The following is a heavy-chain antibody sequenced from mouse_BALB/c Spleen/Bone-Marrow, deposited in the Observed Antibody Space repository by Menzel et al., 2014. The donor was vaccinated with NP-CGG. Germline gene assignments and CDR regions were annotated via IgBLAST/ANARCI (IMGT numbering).Heavy chain of an antibody. V-gene: IGHV1-9*01. CDR3: ARWGTTAMDY. D-gene: IGHD1-1*01. CDR2: ILPGRGST. Sequence: QVQLKDSGAELMKPGASVKISCKATGYTFSSYWIEWVKQRPGHGLEWIGEILPGRGSTNYNEKFKGKATFTSDTSSNTAYMQLSSLTSEDSAVYYCARWGTTAMDYWGQGTSVTVSS. CDR1: GYTFSSYW. J-gene: IGHJ4*01.